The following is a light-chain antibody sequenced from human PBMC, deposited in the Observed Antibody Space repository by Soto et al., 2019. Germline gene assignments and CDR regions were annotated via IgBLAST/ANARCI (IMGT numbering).Light chain of an antibody. CDR2: GAS. Sequence: IVMTQSPATLSVSPGERATLSCRASQSVSSNLAWYQQKPDQAPRLLIYGASTRATGIPARFSGSGSGTEFTLTISSLQSEDFAVYYCQQYNTWPPITFGQGTRLEIK. V-gene: IGKV3-15*01. CDR3: QQYNTWPPIT. J-gene: IGKJ5*01. CDR1: QSVSSN.